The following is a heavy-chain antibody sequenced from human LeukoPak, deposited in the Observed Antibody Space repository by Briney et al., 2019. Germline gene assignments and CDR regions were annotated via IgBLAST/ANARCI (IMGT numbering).Heavy chain of an antibody. CDR1: GYTLTELS. CDR3: ATRTLGPAGLDY. CDR2: FDPEDGET. J-gene: IGHJ4*02. Sequence: ASVKVSCKVSGYTLTELSMHWVRQAPGKGLEWMGGFDPEDGETIYAQKFQGRVTMTEDTSTDTAYMELSSLRSEDTAVYYCATRTLGPAGLDYWGQGTLVTVSS. D-gene: IGHD2-2*01. V-gene: IGHV1-24*01.